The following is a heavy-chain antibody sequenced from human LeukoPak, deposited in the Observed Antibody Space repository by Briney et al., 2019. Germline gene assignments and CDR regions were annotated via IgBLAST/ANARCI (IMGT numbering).Heavy chain of an antibody. CDR1: GFTFSSYS. V-gene: IGHV3-21*01. J-gene: IGHJ3*02. CDR3: ARDLHSSSWTDDAFDI. Sequence: PGGSLRLSCAASGFTFSSYSMNWVRQAPGKGLEWASSISSSSSYIYYADSVKGRFTISRDNAKNSLYLQMNSLRAEDTAVYYCARDLHSSSWTDDAFDIWGQGTMVTVPS. D-gene: IGHD6-13*01. CDR2: ISSSSSYI.